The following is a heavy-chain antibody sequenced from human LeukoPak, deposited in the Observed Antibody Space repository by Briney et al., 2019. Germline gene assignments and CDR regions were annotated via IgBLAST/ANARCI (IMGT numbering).Heavy chain of an antibody. CDR1: GFTVSSNY. D-gene: IGHD3-10*01. CDR3: ARGATMVRGVIISPHSLDY. J-gene: IGHJ4*02. V-gene: IGHV3-53*05. Sequence: GGSLRLSCAASGFTVSSNYMSWVRQAPGKGLEWVSVIYSGGSTYYADSVKGRFTISRDNSKNTLYLQMNSLKTEDTALYYCARGATMVRGVIISPHSLDYWGQGTLVTVSS. CDR2: IYSGGST.